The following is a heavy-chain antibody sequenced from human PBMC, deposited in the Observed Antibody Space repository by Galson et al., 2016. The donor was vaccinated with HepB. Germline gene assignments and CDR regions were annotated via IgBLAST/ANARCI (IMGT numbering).Heavy chain of an antibody. CDR2: IHYTGST. V-gene: IGHV4-39*01. CDR1: RGSISSNTYY. D-gene: IGHD2-2*01. J-gene: IGHJ5*02. CDR3: ARQTPTMSRVDP. Sequence: SETLSLTCTVSRGSISSNTYYWGWIRQPPGKGLEWIGSIHYTGSTYYKSSLKSRVTISVDTSKNQFSLKLTSVTAADTAVYYCARQTPTMSRVDPWGQGTLVTVSS.